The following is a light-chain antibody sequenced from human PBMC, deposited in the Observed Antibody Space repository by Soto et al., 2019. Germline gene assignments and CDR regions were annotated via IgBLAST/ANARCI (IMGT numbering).Light chain of an antibody. CDR1: SSNIGAGYD. J-gene: IGLJ2*01. CDR2: GNS. V-gene: IGLV1-40*01. CDR3: QSYDSSLRGREVV. Sequence: QSVLTQPPSVSGAPGQRVTISCTGSSSNIGAGYDVHWYQQLPGTAPKLLIYGNSNRPSGVPDRFSGSKSGTSASLAITGLQAEDEADYYCQSYDSSLRGREVVFGGGTKLTVL.